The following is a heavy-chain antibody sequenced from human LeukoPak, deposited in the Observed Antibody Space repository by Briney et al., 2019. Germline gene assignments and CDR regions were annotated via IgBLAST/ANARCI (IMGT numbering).Heavy chain of an antibody. CDR1: GDFISSNSHY. CDR2: IHYSGSA. J-gene: IGHJ4*02. Sequence: SETQSLTCSVSGDFISSNSHYCVWVRQPPGERMEWIGTIHYSGSADYNPSLKSRVIMSVDTSKNQFSPKLSSVTAADTAVYYCARHSPSYSRIDYWGQGTLVTVSS. D-gene: IGHD4-11*01. V-gene: IGHV4-39*01. CDR3: ARHSPSYSRIDY.